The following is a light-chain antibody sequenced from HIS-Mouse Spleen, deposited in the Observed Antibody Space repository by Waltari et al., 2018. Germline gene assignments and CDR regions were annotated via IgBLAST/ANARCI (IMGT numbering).Light chain of an antibody. Sequence: AIWMTQSPSLLSASTRDRVTISCRMSQAISSYLAWYQQKPGKAPELLIYAASTLQSGVPSRFSGSGSGTDFTLTISCLQSEDFATYYCQQYYSFPITFGQGTRLEIK. CDR2: AAS. CDR1: QAISSY. J-gene: IGKJ5*01. CDR3: QQYYSFPIT. V-gene: IGKV1D-8*02.